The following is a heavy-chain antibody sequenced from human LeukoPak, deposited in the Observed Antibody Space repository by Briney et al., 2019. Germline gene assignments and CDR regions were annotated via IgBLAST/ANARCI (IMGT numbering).Heavy chain of an antibody. Sequence: SETLSLTCAVYVGSFSGYYWSWIRQPPGNGREWIGEINESVITNYNPSLKSRVTISVDTSKNQFSLKLSAVTVADTAVYYCARGTPSPKYYYGSGSYYQRIYYFDYWGQGTLVTVSS. D-gene: IGHD3-10*01. CDR2: INESVIT. CDR1: VGSFSGYY. J-gene: IGHJ4*02. V-gene: IGHV4-34*01. CDR3: ARGTPSPKYYYGSGSYYQRIYYFDY.